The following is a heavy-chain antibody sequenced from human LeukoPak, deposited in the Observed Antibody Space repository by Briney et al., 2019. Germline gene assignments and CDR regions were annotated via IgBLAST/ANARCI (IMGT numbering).Heavy chain of an antibody. J-gene: IGHJ1*01. CDR3: ARDSDSSGYYLDFQH. V-gene: IGHV3-21*01. CDR2: ISSSSSYI. CDR1: GFPFSSYS. D-gene: IGHD3-22*01. Sequence: GSLRLSCAASGFPFSSYSMNWVRQAPGKGLEWVSSISSSSSYIYYADSVKGRFTISRDNAKNSLYLQMNSLRAEDTAVYYCARDSDSSGYYLDFQHWGQGTLVTVSS.